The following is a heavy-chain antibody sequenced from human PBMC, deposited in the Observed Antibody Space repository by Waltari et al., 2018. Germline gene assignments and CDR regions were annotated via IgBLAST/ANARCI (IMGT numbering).Heavy chain of an antibody. D-gene: IGHD3-22*01. CDR3: ARDFESRGYDI. Sequence: QVQLVQSGSELKRTGASVKVSCKASGYTFTPYGINWVRQAPGQGLEWLGWINTDSVNPTYAQGFTGRLVFSLDTSVSTAYLQISSLKPEDTAIYYCARDFESRGYDIWGQGTLVTVSS. CDR1: GYTFTPYG. V-gene: IGHV7-4-1*02. CDR2: INTDSVNP. J-gene: IGHJ3*02.